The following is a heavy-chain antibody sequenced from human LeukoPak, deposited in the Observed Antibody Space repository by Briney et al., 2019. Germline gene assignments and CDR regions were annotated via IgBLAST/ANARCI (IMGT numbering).Heavy chain of an antibody. V-gene: IGHV4-59*12. CDR1: GGSISSYY. D-gene: IGHD3-10*01. J-gene: IGHJ3*02. CDR3: AKSNGYGLVDI. Sequence: SETLSLTCTVSGGSISSYYWSWIRHAPGKGLQWVGFTSYSGSTKYNPSLKSRVTISLDTSQSQFSLRFNSVTAADTAVYYCAKSNGYGLVDIWGRGTMVTVSS. CDR2: TSYSGST.